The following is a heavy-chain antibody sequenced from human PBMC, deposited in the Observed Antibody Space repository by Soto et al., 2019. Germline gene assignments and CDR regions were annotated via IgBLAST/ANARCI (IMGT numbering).Heavy chain of an antibody. CDR1: GYTFTIYG. CDR2: IRTNNGDT. D-gene: IGHD4-17*01. Sequence: QVQLVQSGGEVKKPGASVKVSCKASGYTFTIYGVSSVRQAPGQGREWVGWIRTNNGDTHYAQKVQDRFTMTTDTSTGTVYMELRSLRSDDTAVYYCARGADGDISFNYWGQGTLVTVSS. V-gene: IGHV1-18*01. J-gene: IGHJ4*02. CDR3: ARGADGDISFNY.